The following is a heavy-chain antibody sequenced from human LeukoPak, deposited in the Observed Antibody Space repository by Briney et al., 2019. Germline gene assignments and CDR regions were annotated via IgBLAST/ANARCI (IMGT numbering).Heavy chain of an antibody. V-gene: IGHV4-39*07. Sequence: SETLSLTCTVSGGSISSYYWGWIRQPPGKGLEWIGSIYYSGSTYYNPSLKSRVTISVDTSKNQFSLKLSSVTAADTAVYYCARVLYYYDSSGYYVDYWGQGTLVTVSS. CDR1: GGSISSYY. CDR2: IYYSGST. J-gene: IGHJ4*02. CDR3: ARVLYYYDSSGYYVDY. D-gene: IGHD3-22*01.